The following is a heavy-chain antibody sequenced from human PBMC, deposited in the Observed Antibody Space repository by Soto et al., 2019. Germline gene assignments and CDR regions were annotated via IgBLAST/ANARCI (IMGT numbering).Heavy chain of an antibody. Sequence: QVQLQESGPGLVKPSGTLSLTCAVSSGSISTDYWWSWVRQPPGKGLEWIGEVHRSGTTNYIQSLTSRVTMSVDKSGNQVSLELTSVAAADPAVYYCARGVSFRWVSWGQGTLVTVSS. CDR1: SGSISTDYW. CDR3: ARGVSFRWVS. D-gene: IGHD2-8*01. V-gene: IGHV4-4*02. J-gene: IGHJ5*02. CDR2: VHRSGTT.